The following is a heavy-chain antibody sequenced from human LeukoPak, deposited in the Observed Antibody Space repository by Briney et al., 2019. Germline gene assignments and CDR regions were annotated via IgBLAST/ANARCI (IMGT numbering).Heavy chain of an antibody. CDR2: ISWDGGST. Sequence: PGGSLRLSCAASGFTFDDYTMHWVRQAPGKGLEWVSLISWDGGSTYYADSVKGRFTISRDNSKNTLYLQMNSLNAEDTAVYYCAKNRAYGSGSLDYWGQGTLVTVSS. V-gene: IGHV3-43*01. CDR3: AKNRAYGSGSLDY. D-gene: IGHD3-10*01. CDR1: GFTFDDYT. J-gene: IGHJ4*02.